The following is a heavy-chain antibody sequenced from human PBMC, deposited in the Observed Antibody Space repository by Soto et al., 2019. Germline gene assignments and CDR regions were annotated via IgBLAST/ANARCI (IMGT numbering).Heavy chain of an antibody. CDR1: GFSLTRGVA. V-gene: IGHV2-5*02. CDR2: IYWDDDK. J-gene: IGHJ6*02. Sequence: QITLKESGPTLVKPTQTLTLTCTFSGFSLTRGVAVGWIRQPPGKALEWLALIYWDDDKRYSPSLKSRLTITKDTSKNQVTFIMTNLGPVDTATYYCARDSYGSGYGMDVWGQGTTVTVSS. D-gene: IGHD3-10*01. CDR3: ARDSYGSGYGMDV.